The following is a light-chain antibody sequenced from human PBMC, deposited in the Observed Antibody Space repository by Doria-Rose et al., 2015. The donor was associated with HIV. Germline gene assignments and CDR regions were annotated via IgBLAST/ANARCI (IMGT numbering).Light chain of an antibody. CDR1: SSDVGSYNL. Sequence: QSALIQPASVSGSPGQSITISCTGTSSDVGSYNLVSRYQQYPGKAPKLMIFEVSKRPSGISNRCSGSKSGNTAPLTIAGLQAEYEADYYCYSYVGSSTVVFGGGTKLTVL. J-gene: IGLJ3*02. CDR2: EVS. CDR3: YSYVGSSTVV. V-gene: IGLV2-23*02.